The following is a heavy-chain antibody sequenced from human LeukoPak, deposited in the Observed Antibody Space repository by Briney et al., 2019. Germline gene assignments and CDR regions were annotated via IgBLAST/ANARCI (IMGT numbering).Heavy chain of an antibody. CDR1: GFTFDDYA. Sequence: GGSLRLSCAASGFTFDDYAMHWVRQAPGKGLEWVSLISGDGGSTYYADSVKGRFTISRDNSKNSPYLQMNSLRTEDTALYYCAKSSDPWGYFDYWGQGTLVTVSS. J-gene: IGHJ4*02. D-gene: IGHD3-16*01. V-gene: IGHV3-43*02. CDR2: ISGDGGST. CDR3: AKSSDPWGYFDY.